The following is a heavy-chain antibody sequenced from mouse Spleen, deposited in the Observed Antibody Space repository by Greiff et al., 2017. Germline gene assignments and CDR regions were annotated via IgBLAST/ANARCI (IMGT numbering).Heavy chain of an antibody. CDR1: GITFSDYG. CDR3: ARQSSDYDYFDY. CDR2: ISSGSSTI. V-gene: IGHV5-17*01. J-gene: IGHJ2*01. Sequence: EVHLVESGGGLVKPGGSLKLSCAASGITFSDYGMHWVRQAPEKGLEWVAYISSGSSTIYYADTVKGRFTISRDNAKNTLYLQMSSLRSEDTAMYYCARQSSDYDYFDYWGQGTTLTVSS. D-gene: IGHD2-4*01.